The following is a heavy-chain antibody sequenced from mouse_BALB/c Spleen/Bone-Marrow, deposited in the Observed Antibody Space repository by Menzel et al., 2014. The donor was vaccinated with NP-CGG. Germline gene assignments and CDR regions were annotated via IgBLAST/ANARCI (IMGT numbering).Heavy chain of an antibody. D-gene: IGHD2-4*01. J-gene: IGHJ1*01. V-gene: IGHV7-3*02. Sequence: EVQGVESGGGLVQPGGSLRLSCATSGFTFTDYYMSWVRQPPGRALEWLGFIRNKANGYTTEYSASVKGRFTISRDNSQSILYLQMNTLRAEDSATYYCARDINYDIYWYFDVWGAGTTVTVSS. CDR2: IRNKANGYTT. CDR3: ARDINYDIYWYFDV. CDR1: GFTFTDYY.